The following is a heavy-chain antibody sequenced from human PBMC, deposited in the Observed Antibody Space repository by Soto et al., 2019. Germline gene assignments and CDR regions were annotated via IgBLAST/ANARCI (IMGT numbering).Heavy chain of an antibody. CDR2: ISAYNGNT. J-gene: IGHJ4*02. Sequence: ASVKVSCKASGYTFTSYGISWVRQAPGQGLEWMGWISAYNGNTNYAQKLQGRVTMTTDTSTSTAYMELRSLRSDDTAVYYCARDPELYCRGGSCYRHPNYFDYWGQGTLVTVSS. D-gene: IGHD2-15*01. CDR3: ARDPELYCRGGSCYRHPNYFDY. CDR1: GYTFTSYG. V-gene: IGHV1-18*01.